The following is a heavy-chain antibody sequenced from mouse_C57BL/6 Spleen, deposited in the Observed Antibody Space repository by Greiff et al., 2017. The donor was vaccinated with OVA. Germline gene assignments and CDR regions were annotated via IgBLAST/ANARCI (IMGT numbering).Heavy chain of an antibody. CDR2: ISSGSSTI. Sequence: EVQGVESGGGLVKPGGSLKLSCAASGFTFSDYGMHWVRQAPEKGLEWVAYISSGSSTIYYADTVKGRFTISRDNAKNTLFLQMTSLRSEDTAMYYCARPPSYYSNYGFAYWGQGTLVTVSA. J-gene: IGHJ3*01. CDR1: GFTFSDYG. V-gene: IGHV5-17*01. D-gene: IGHD2-5*01. CDR3: ARPPSYYSNYGFAY.